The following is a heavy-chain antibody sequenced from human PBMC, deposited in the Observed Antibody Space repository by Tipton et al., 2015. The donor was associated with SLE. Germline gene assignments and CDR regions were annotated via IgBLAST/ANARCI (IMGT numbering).Heavy chain of an antibody. V-gene: IGHV4-59*12. CDR2: IYYTGSI. D-gene: IGHD3-3*01. CDR3: ARDPWGYAFWSGSTLGYMDV. J-gene: IGHJ6*03. Sequence: TLSLTCSVSGGSMSSYYWSWIRQHPGKGLEWIGHIYYTGSINYNPSLKSRVTMSIDTSKNQFSLRLNSVTAADTAVYYCARDPWGYAFWSGSTLGYMDVWGKGTTVTVSS. CDR1: GGSMSSYY.